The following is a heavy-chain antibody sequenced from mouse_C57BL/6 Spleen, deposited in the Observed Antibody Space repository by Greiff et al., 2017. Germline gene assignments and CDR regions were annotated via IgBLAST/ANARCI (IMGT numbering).Heavy chain of an antibody. J-gene: IGHJ4*01. V-gene: IGHV5-16*01. D-gene: IGHD1-1*01. CDR2: INYDGSST. Sequence: EVQLVESEGGLVQPGSSMKLSCTASGFTFSDYYMAWVRQVPEKGLEWVANINYDGSSTYYLDSLKSRFIISRDNAKNILYLQMSSLKSEDTATYYCARGGYYGSNAMDYWGQGTSVTVSS. CDR1: GFTFSDYY. CDR3: ARGGYYGSNAMDY.